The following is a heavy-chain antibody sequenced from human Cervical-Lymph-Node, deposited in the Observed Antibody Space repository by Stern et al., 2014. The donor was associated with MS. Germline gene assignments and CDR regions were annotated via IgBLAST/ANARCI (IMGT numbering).Heavy chain of an antibody. CDR1: GGTFSSYG. Sequence: QMQLVQSGAELKKPGSSVKVSCKASGGTFSSYGISWVRQAPGQGLEWMGVIIPLFGTTNYARRFQGRVTITADISTSTAYMELSSLRFEDTAVYYCARDGDFGSNYGMDVWGQGTTVTVSS. J-gene: IGHJ6*02. CDR3: ARDGDFGSNYGMDV. D-gene: IGHD2-21*02. V-gene: IGHV1-69*06. CDR2: IIPLFGTT.